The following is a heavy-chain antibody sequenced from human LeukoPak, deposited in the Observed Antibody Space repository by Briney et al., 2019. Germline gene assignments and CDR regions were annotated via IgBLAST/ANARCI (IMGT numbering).Heavy chain of an antibody. CDR1: GGSISSYY. V-gene: IGHV4-59*01. Sequence: SETLSLTCTVSGGSISSYYWSWIRQPPGKGLEWIGYIYYSGSTNYNPSLKSRVTISVGTSKNQFSLKLSSVTAADTAVYYCARGGTVVSFSFDYWGQGTLVTVSS. CDR2: IYYSGST. J-gene: IGHJ4*02. D-gene: IGHD2-15*01. CDR3: ARGGTVVSFSFDY.